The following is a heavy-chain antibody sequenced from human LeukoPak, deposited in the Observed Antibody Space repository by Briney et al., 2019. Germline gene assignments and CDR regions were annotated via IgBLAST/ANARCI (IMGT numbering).Heavy chain of an antibody. J-gene: IGHJ5*02. V-gene: IGHV5-51*01. D-gene: IGHD3-10*01. CDR1: GFSFSRYW. CDR2: IYCGDSDT. Sequence: GESLKISCQGFGFSFSRYWIGWVRQMPGRGLEWMGIIYCGDSDTRYSPSFQGQVTISADKSISTAYLQWSSLKASDTAMYYCARVIWFGELFGWFDPWGQGTLVTVSS. CDR3: ARVIWFGELFGWFDP.